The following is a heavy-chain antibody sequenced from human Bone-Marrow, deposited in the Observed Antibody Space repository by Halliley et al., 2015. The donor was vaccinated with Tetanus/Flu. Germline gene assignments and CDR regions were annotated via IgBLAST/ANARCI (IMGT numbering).Heavy chain of an antibody. Sequence: SGVTLSSYWMHWVRQAPGKGLVWVSRINSDGSRINYADSVKGRFTISRDNAKNTLYLQMNSLRVEDTAVYYCASEIGEDAFDIWGQGAMVTVSS. CDR3: ASEIGEDAFDI. J-gene: IGHJ3*02. V-gene: IGHV3-74*01. D-gene: IGHD3-10*01. CDR1: GVTLSSYW. CDR2: INSDGSRI.